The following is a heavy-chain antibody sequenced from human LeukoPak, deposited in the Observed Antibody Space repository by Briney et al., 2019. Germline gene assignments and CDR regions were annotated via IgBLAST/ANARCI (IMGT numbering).Heavy chain of an antibody. D-gene: IGHD6-13*01. CDR1: GYTFTSYA. CDR2: INAGNGNT. J-gene: IGHJ5*02. CDR3: AREQQLVPYNWFDP. V-gene: IGHV1-3*01. Sequence: ASVKVSCKASGYTFTSYAMHWVRQAPGQRLEWMGWINAGNGNTKYSQKFQGRVTITADKSTSTAYMELSSLRSEDTAVYYCAREQQLVPYNWFDPWGQGTLVTVSS.